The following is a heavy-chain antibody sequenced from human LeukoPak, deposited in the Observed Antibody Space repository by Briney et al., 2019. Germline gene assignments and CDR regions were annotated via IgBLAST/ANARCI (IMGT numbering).Heavy chain of an antibody. Sequence: SETLSLTCAVSGYSISSGYYWGWIRQPPGKGLEWIGSIYHSGSTYYNPSIKSRVTISVDTSKNQFSLKLSSVTAADTAVYYCARDSRGYDYGFDYWGQGTLVTVSS. D-gene: IGHD5-12*01. CDR3: ARDSRGYDYGFDY. J-gene: IGHJ4*02. V-gene: IGHV4-38-2*02. CDR1: GYSISSGYY. CDR2: IYHSGST.